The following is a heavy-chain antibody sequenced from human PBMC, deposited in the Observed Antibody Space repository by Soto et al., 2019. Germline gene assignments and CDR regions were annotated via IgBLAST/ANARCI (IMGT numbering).Heavy chain of an antibody. CDR1: GYSFTSYW. CDR2: IYPGDSDT. Sequence: GESLKISCKGSGYSFTSYWIGWVRQMPGKGLEWMGIIYPGDSDTRYSPSFQGQVTISADKSISTAYLQWSSLKASDTAMYYCARNYSRVRGVNWVWFDPWGQGTLVTVSS. D-gene: IGHD3-10*01. CDR3: ARNYSRVRGVNWVWFDP. J-gene: IGHJ5*02. V-gene: IGHV5-51*01.